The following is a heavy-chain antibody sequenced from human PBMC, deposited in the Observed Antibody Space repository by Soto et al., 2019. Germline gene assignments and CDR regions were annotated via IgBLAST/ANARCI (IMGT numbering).Heavy chain of an antibody. CDR2: IIPILGIA. CDR1: GCTFSSYT. Sequence: QVQLVQSGAEVQKPGSSVKVSCKASGCTFSSYTISWVRQAPGQGLEWMGRIIPILGIANYAQKFQGRVTITADKSTSTATMELSSLRSEDTAVYYCAIASGYCSGCSCYFTHFDFWGQGTLVTVSS. J-gene: IGHJ4*02. CDR3: AIASGYCSGCSCYFTHFDF. D-gene: IGHD2-15*01. V-gene: IGHV1-69*02.